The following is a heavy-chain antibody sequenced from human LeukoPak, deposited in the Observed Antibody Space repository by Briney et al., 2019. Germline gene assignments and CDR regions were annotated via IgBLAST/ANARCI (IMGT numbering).Heavy chain of an antibody. V-gene: IGHV4-59*12. CDR1: GGSISSYY. CDR3: ARGVVVVPAAMRYYYMDV. D-gene: IGHD2-2*01. CDR2: IYHSGST. J-gene: IGHJ6*03. Sequence: SETLSLTCTVSGGSISSYYWSWIRQPAGKGLEWIGYIYHSGSTYYNPSLKSRVTISVDRSKNQFSLKLSSVTAADTAVYYCARGVVVVPAAMRYYYMDVWGKGTTVTVSS.